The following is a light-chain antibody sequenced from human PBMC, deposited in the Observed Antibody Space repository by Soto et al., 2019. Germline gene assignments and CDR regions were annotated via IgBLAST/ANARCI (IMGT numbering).Light chain of an antibody. J-gene: IGKJ4*01. CDR1: QSVSSYF. Sequence: EIVLTQSPGTLSLSPGERATLSCRASQSVSSYFLAWYQQKPGQAPRLLMYGTSSRATGIPDRFSGSGSGTDFTLTISRLEPEDFAVYYCQQYGSAPLTFGGGTKVDIK. CDR3: QQYGSAPLT. CDR2: GTS. V-gene: IGKV3-20*01.